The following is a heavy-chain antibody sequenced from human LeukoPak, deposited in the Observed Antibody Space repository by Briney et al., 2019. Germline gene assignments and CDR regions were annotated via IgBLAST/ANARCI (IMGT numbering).Heavy chain of an antibody. V-gene: IGHV4-34*01. J-gene: IGHJ5*02. D-gene: IGHD3-10*01. CDR3: ERTRSITMVRVRGGNWFDP. CDR1: GGSFSGYY. Sequence: SETLSLTCAVYGGSFSGYYWSWIRQPPGKGLEWIGEINPSGSTNYNPSLKSRDTISVDASKNQFSLKLSSVTAADTAVYYWERTRSITMVRVRGGNWFDPGAREPWSPSPQ. CDR2: INPSGST.